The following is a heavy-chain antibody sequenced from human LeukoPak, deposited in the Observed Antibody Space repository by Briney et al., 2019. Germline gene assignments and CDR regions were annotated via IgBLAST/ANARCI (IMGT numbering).Heavy chain of an antibody. CDR2: IYYSGST. D-gene: IGHD2-2*01. CDR3: ARLPADHYDY. J-gene: IGHJ4*02. V-gene: IGHV4-39*01. Sequence: SETLSLTCAVSGVSFSSFYWGWIRQPPGKGLEWIGSIYYSGSTYYNPSLKSRVTISVDTSKNQFSLKLSSVTAADTAVYYCARLPADHYDYWGQGTLVTVSS. CDR1: GVSFSSFY.